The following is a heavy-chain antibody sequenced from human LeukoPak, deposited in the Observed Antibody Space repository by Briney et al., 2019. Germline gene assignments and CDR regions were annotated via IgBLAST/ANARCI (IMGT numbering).Heavy chain of an antibody. Sequence: GGSLRLSCAVSGFTVSGDYMSWVRQAPGKGLEWVSVIYSGGSTYYADSVKGRFTISRDNSKNTLYLQMNSLRAEDTAVYYCARDMLGELLDWGQGTLVTVSS. V-gene: IGHV3-53*01. J-gene: IGHJ4*02. CDR1: GFTVSGDY. CDR2: IYSGGST. D-gene: IGHD3-10*02. CDR3: ARDMLGELLD.